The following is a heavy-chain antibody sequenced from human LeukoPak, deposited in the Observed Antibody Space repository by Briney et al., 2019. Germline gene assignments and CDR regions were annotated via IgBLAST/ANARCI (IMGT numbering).Heavy chain of an antibody. Sequence: GGSLRLSCAASGFTLSDHYMDWVRQTPAKGLEWVGCTRNKANSYTTEYAASVKGRFTISRDDSKKILYLQMNSLKTEDTAVYYCTRIGGDYAVDYWGQGTLVTVSS. V-gene: IGHV3-72*01. CDR2: TRNKANSYTT. D-gene: IGHD4-17*01. J-gene: IGHJ4*02. CDR3: TRIGGDYAVDY. CDR1: GFTLSDHY.